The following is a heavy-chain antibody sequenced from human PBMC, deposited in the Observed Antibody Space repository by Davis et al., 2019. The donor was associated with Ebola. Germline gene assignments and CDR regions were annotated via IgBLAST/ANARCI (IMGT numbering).Heavy chain of an antibody. CDR1: GDSITSNY. V-gene: IGHV4-59*08. CDR2: IYSSGST. CDR3: VRHPDNDWFDP. Sequence: SETLSLTCTVSGDSITSNYWSWIRQPPGKGLEWLCSIYSSGSTYYNPSLKSRVTISIDTSENQFSLRLTSVTAADTAVYYCVRHPDNDWFDPWGQGTLVTVSS. J-gene: IGHJ5*02. D-gene: IGHD5-24*01.